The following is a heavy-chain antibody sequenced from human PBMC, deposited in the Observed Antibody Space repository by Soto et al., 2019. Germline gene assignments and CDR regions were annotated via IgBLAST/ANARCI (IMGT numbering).Heavy chain of an antibody. Sequence: SETLSLTCTVSGGSISSSSYYWGWIRQPPGKGLEWIGGIYYSGSTYYNPSLKSRVTISVDTSKNQFSLKLSSVTAADTAVYYCARLNIVVVTAPYYFDYWGQGTLVTVSS. D-gene: IGHD2-21*02. J-gene: IGHJ4*02. CDR3: ARLNIVVVTAPYYFDY. V-gene: IGHV4-39*01. CDR2: IYYSGST. CDR1: GGSISSSSYY.